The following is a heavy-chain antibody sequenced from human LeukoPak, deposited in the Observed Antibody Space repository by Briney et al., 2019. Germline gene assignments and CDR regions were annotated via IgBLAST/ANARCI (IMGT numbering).Heavy chain of an antibody. D-gene: IGHD2-2*02. CDR1: GGSISSYY. Sequence: SETLSLTCTVSGGSISSYYWSWIRQPAGKGLEWIGRIYTSGSTNYNPSLKSRVTMSVDSSKNQFSLELSSVTAADTAVYYCARVAGTYCSSTSCYNDYYYMDVWGKGTTVTVSS. V-gene: IGHV4-4*07. CDR3: ARVAGTYCSSTSCYNDYYYMDV. CDR2: IYTSGST. J-gene: IGHJ6*03.